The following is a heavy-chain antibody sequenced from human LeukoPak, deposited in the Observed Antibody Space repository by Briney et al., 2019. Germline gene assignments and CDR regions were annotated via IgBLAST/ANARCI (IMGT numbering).Heavy chain of an antibody. J-gene: IGHJ5*02. D-gene: IGHD3-10*01. CDR3: ARERNGSGRGWFDP. Sequence: PSETLSLTCAVSGGSINSNNWWSWVRQPPGKGLEWIGEIYHSGSTNYNPSLKSRVTISVDTSKNQFSLKLSSVTAADTAVYYCARERNGSGRGWFDPWGQGTLVTVSS. CDR2: IYHSGST. V-gene: IGHV4-4*02. CDR1: GGSINSNNW.